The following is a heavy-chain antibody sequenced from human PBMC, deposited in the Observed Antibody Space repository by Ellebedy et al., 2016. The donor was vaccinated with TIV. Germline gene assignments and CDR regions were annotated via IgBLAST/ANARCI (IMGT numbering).Heavy chain of an antibody. J-gene: IGHJ4*02. Sequence: PGGSLRLSCAASGFTFSSHDMHWVRQPTGKGLEWVSGITSAGDTYYLSSVKGRFIISRDSVKNSLYLQMNSLRAEDTAVYYCARATSGFDYWGQGALATVSS. CDR2: ITSAGDT. CDR1: GFTFSSHD. V-gene: IGHV3-13*01. CDR3: ARATSGFDY. D-gene: IGHD5-24*01.